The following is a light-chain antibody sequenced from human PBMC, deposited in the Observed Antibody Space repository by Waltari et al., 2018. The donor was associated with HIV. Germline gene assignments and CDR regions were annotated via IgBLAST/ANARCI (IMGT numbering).Light chain of an antibody. CDR3: QQRRNWPRT. CDR1: QGVNSF. J-gene: IGKJ1*01. V-gene: IGKV3-11*01. Sequence: EIVLTQSPYILSLSPGETATLSLRASQGVNSFMAWFQQRPGQAPRLLIYDASNRATGVPARFSGSGSGTDFTLTISSLEPEDFAVYYCQQRRNWPRTFGRGTKVEVK. CDR2: DAS.